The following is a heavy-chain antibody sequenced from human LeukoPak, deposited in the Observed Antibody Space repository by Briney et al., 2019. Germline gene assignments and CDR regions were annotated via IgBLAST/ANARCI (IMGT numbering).Heavy chain of an antibody. V-gene: IGHV4-39*01. CDR3: ARRVTVATIKYIDPTDYFDY. Sequence: SSETLSLTCTVSGGSISSSGYYWGWIRQPPGKGLEWIASIYYSGSTYYNPSLKSRVTISVDTSKNQLSLKLSSLTAADTAVYYCARRVTVATIKYIDPTDYFDYWGQGTLVTVSS. CDR1: GGSISSSGYY. CDR2: IYYSGST. J-gene: IGHJ4*02. D-gene: IGHD5-12*01.